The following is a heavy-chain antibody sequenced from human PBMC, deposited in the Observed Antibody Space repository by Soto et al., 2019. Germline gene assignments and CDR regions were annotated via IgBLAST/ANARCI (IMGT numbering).Heavy chain of an antibody. CDR2: ISSSGSTI. V-gene: IGHV3-11*01. CDR1: GFTFSDYY. D-gene: IGHD2-2*01. Sequence: GWSQRLSCAASGFTFSDYYMSWIRQAPGKGLEWVSYISSSGSTIYYADSVKGRFTISRDNAKNSLYLQMNSLRAEDTAVYYCARGYCSSTSCYPFDYWGQGTLVTVSS. J-gene: IGHJ4*02. CDR3: ARGYCSSTSCYPFDY.